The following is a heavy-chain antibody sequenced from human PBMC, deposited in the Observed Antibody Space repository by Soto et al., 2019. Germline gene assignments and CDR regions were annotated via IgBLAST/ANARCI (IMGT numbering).Heavy chain of an antibody. V-gene: IGHV1-69*12. CDR3: ARGGDIVLVPTDISWFDP. CDR2: IIPMFGSA. J-gene: IGHJ5*02. CDR1: GGTFSNYA. Sequence: QVQLVQSGAEVKKPGSSVKVSCKASGGTFSNYAISWVRQPPGQGLEWMGGIIPMFGSANYEQKFQGRVTITADESTSTAYMELSSLRSEDTAVYYCARGGDIVLVPTDISWFDPWGQGTLVTVSS. D-gene: IGHD2-2*01.